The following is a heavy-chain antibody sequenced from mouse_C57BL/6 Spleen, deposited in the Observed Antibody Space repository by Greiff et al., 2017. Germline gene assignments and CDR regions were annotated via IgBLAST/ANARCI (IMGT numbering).Heavy chain of an antibody. CDR1: GYAFSSYW. V-gene: IGHV1-80*01. Sequence: QVQLQQSGAELVQPGASVKISCKASGYAFSSYWMNWVKQRPGKGLEWIGQIYPGDGDTNYNGTFKGKATLTADKSSSTAYMQLSSLTSEDSAVYICARRRNYCGSNWFAYWGTGTLVTVSA. J-gene: IGHJ3*01. D-gene: IGHD1-1*01. CDR2: IYPGDGDT. CDR3: ARRRNYCGSNWFAY.